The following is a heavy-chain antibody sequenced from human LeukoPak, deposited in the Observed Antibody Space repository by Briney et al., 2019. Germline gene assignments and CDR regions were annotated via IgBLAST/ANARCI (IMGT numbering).Heavy chain of an antibody. Sequence: GGSLRLSCAASGFSFSRNGMHWVRQAPGKGLEWVAFIRYDGSYKYYADSVKGRFTITRDNSKNTLYLHMDSLSAEDTAVYFCAKDRPPYDYYGSGSYLDYWGQGILVTVSS. CDR2: IRYDGSYK. CDR3: AKDRPPYDYYGSGSYLDY. J-gene: IGHJ4*02. V-gene: IGHV3-30*02. CDR1: GFSFSRNG. D-gene: IGHD3-10*01.